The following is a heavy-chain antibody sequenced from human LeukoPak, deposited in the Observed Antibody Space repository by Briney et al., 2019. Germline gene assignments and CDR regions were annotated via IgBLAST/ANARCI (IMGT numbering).Heavy chain of an antibody. Sequence: SETLSLTCAVYGGSFSGYYWSWIRQPPGKGLEWIGEINHSGSTNYNPSLKSRVTISVDTSKNQFSLKLSSVTAADTAVYYCAGPAGGYYSPPDYWGQGTLVTVSS. CDR2: INHSGST. J-gene: IGHJ4*02. V-gene: IGHV4-34*01. D-gene: IGHD3-3*01. CDR1: GGSFSGYY. CDR3: AGPAGGYYSPPDY.